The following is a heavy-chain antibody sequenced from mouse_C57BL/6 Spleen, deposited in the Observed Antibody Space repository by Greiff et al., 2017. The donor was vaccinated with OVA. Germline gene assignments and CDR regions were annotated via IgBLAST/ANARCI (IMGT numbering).Heavy chain of an antibody. CDR1: GFTFTTYG. CDR3: ARGYYDYDY. D-gene: IGHD2-4*01. CDR2: ICSGSGTI. V-gene: IGHV5-17*01. Sequence: EVQRVESGGGLVKPGGSLKLSCAASGFTFTTYGMPWVRQAPGKGLEWVGYICSGSGTINYADTVKGRFTISRDNAKNTLFLQMASLGSEDTAMYDCARGYYDYDYWGQGTTLTVSS. J-gene: IGHJ2*01.